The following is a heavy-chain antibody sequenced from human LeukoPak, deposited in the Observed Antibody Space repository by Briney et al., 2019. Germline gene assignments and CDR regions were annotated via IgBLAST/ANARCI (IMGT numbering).Heavy chain of an antibody. D-gene: IGHD1-1*01. Sequence: KPSETLSLTCTVSGGSISSYYWSWIRQPPGKGLEWIGFVSDSGTTNYNPSLKSRVTMAVDTSKNQFSLKVSSVTAADTAVYYCARAGNNWSFDYWGQGTLVTVSS. CDR2: VSDSGTT. V-gene: IGHV4-59*01. CDR1: GGSISSYY. J-gene: IGHJ4*02. CDR3: ARAGNNWSFDY.